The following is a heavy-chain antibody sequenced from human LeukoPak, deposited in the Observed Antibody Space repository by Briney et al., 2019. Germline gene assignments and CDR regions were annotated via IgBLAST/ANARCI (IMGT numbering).Heavy chain of an antibody. D-gene: IGHD3-10*01. V-gene: IGHV3-21*01. Sequence: GGSLRLSCAASGFTFSSYSMNWVRQAPGKGLEWVSSISSSSSYIYYADSVKGRFTISRDNAKNALYLQMNSLRAEDTAVYYCARDYYGSGSYDYWGQGTLVTVSS. CDR3: ARDYYGSGSYDY. CDR2: ISSSSSYI. J-gene: IGHJ4*02. CDR1: GFTFSSYS.